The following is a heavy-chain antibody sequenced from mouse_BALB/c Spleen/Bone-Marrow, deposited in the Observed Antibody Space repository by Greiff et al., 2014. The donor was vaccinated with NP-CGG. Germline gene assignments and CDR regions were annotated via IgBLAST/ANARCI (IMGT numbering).Heavy chain of an antibody. CDR2: ISSGGGST. CDR1: GFAFSSYD. J-gene: IGHJ2*01. V-gene: IGHV5-12-1*01. CDR3: AREVLRDYLDY. Sequence: EVMLVESGGGLVKPGGSLKLSCAASGFAFSSYDMSWVRQTPEKRLEWVAYISSGGGSTYYPDTVKGRFTISRDNAKSTLYLQMSSLKSEDTAMYYCAREVLRDYLDYWGQGTTLTVSS. D-gene: IGHD1-1*01.